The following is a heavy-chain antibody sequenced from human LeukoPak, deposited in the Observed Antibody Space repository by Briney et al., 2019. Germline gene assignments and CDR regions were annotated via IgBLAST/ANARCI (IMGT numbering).Heavy chain of an antibody. J-gene: IGHJ4*02. V-gene: IGHV4-34*01. CDR1: GGSFSGYY. D-gene: IGHD6-6*01. CDR3: ARGFPRIAAGRD. CDR2: INHSGST. Sequence: SETLSLTCAVYGGSFSGYYWSWIRQPPGKGLEWIGEINHSGSTNYNPSLKSRVTISADTSKNQFSLKLSSVTAADTAVYYCARGFPRIAAGRDWGQGTLVTVSS.